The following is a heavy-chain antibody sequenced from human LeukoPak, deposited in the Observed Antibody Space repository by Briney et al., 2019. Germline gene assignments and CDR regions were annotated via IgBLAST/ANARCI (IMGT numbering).Heavy chain of an antibody. Sequence: SETLSLTCTVSGGSISRNYWSWIRQPAGKGLEWLGHIYDSGTNYNPSLKSRASMSLDTSKNQFSLRLSSVTAADTAVYYCARRGDWLDFWGQGTLVTVSS. CDR3: ARRGDWLDF. CDR2: IYDSGT. J-gene: IGHJ4*02. V-gene: IGHV4-4*07. CDR1: GGSISRNY. D-gene: IGHD3-16*01.